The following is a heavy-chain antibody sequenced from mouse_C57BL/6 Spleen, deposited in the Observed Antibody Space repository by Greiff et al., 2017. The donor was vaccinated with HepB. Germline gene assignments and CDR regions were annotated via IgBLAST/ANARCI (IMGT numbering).Heavy chain of an antibody. CDR2: IDPETGGT. D-gene: IGHD2-4*01. CDR3: TRDDYDGGAWFAY. CDR1: GYTFTDYE. V-gene: IGHV1-15*01. J-gene: IGHJ3*01. Sequence: VQLQQSGAELVRPGASVTLSCKASGYTFTDYEMHWVKQTPVHGLEWIGAIDPETGGTAYNQKFKGKAILTADKSSSTAYMELRSLTSEDSAVYYCTRDDYDGGAWFAYWGQGTLVTVSA.